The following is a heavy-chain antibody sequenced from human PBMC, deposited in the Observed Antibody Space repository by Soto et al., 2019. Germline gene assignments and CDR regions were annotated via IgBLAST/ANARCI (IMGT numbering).Heavy chain of an antibody. J-gene: IGHJ4*02. CDR1: GFTFKHNA. Sequence: QVQLVESGGGVVQPGRSLTIFCTASGFTFKHNAMHWIRQAPAKGLEWVADISYDGGTKNYADSVKGRFTISRDNSKNTLSLQMSALKGEDTATYYCAREGIAESGPNYYDFWGQGTLVAVSS. D-gene: IGHD6-13*01. CDR2: ISYDGGTK. V-gene: IGHV3-30-3*01. CDR3: AREGIAESGPNYYDF.